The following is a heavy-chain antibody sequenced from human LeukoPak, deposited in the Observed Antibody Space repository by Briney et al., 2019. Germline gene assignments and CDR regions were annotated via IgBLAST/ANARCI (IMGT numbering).Heavy chain of an antibody. J-gene: IGHJ3*02. CDR2: MNPNSGNT. CDR3: ARAIDSGGEADAFDI. Sequence: ASVRVSCKASGYTFLTYGINWVRQATGQGLEWMGWMNPNSGNTGYAQKFQGRVTMTRNTSISTAYMELSSLRSEDTAVYYCARAIDSGGEADAFDIWGQGTMVTVSS. D-gene: IGHD1-26*01. CDR1: GYTFLTYG. V-gene: IGHV1-8*01.